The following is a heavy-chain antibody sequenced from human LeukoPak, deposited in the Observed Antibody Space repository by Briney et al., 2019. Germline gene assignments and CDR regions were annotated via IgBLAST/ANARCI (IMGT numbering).Heavy chain of an antibody. J-gene: IGHJ4*02. Sequence: PGGSLRLSCAASGFTFSSYEMNWVRQAPGKGLEWVSYISSSGSTIYYADSVKGRFTISRDNAKNSLYLQMNSLRAEDTAVYYCARDTLNDPFVISLDYWGQGALVTVSS. CDR3: ARDTLNDPFVISLDY. CDR1: GFTFSSYE. CDR2: ISSSGSTI. V-gene: IGHV3-48*03. D-gene: IGHD2/OR15-2a*01.